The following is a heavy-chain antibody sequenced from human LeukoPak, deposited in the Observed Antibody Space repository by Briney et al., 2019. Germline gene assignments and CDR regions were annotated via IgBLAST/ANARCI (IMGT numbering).Heavy chain of an antibody. Sequence: PGGTLRLSCAASGFTFGSYGMSWVRQAPGKGLEWVSAISGSGGSTYYADSVKGRFTISRDNSKNTLYLQMNSLRAEDTAVYYCAKSGLHGYFDYWGQGTLVTVSS. J-gene: IGHJ4*02. D-gene: IGHD5-12*01. V-gene: IGHV3-23*01. CDR1: GFTFGSYG. CDR3: AKSGLHGYFDY. CDR2: ISGSGGST.